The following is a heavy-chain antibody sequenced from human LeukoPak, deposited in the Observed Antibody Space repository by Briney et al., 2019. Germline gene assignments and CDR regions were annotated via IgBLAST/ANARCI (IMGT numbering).Heavy chain of an antibody. CDR1: GFTVSSYY. CDR3: ARGGRHTGSFGY. Sequence: GSLRLSCAASGFTVSSYYMTWVRQAPGKGLEWIGEINHSGSTNYNPSLKSRVTISVDTSKNQFSLKLSSVTAADTAVYYCARGGRHTGSFGYWGQGTLVTVSS. V-gene: IGHV4-34*01. CDR2: INHSGST. J-gene: IGHJ4*02. D-gene: IGHD3-10*01.